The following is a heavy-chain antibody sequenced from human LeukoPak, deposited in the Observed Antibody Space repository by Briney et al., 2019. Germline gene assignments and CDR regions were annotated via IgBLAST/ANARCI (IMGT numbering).Heavy chain of an antibody. Sequence: PSETLSLTCAVYGGSFSGYYWSWIRQPPGKGLEWIGEINHSGSTNYNPSLKSRVTISVDTSKNQFSLKLSSVTAADTAVYYCARSPGDYDRWFDPWGQGTLVTVSS. CDR2: INHSGST. CDR3: ARSPGDYDRWFDP. CDR1: GGSFSGYY. D-gene: IGHD4-17*01. J-gene: IGHJ5*02. V-gene: IGHV4-34*01.